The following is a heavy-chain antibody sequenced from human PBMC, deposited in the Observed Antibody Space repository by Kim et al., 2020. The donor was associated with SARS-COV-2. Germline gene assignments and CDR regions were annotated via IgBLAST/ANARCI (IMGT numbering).Heavy chain of an antibody. D-gene: IGHD2-2*01. J-gene: IGHJ3*02. Sequence: GRFTISRDNAKNSLYLQMNSLRAEDTAVYYCARDKSCSSTSCYSPDAFDIWGQGTMVTVSS. V-gene: IGHV3-11*06. CDR3: ARDKSCSSTSCYSPDAFDI.